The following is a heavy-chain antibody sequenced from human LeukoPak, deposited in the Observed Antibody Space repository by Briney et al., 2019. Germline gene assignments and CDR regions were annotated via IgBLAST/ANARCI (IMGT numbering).Heavy chain of an antibody. Sequence: ASVTVSFKASGYTFTYYYMHWVRQAPGQGLEWMGWINPNSGDTNYAQKFQGWVTMTRDTSISTAYMELSRLTSDDTAVYYCASDRSYDKGPLDYWGQGTLVTVSS. CDR1: GYTFTYYY. CDR2: INPNSGDT. V-gene: IGHV1-2*04. CDR3: ASDRSYDKGPLDY. J-gene: IGHJ4*02. D-gene: IGHD3-22*01.